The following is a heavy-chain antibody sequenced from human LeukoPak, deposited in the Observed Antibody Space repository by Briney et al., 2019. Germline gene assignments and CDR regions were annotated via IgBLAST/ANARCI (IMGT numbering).Heavy chain of an antibody. CDR1: GGYISSSSYY. J-gene: IGHJ4*02. Sequence: SETLSLTCTVSGGYISSSSYYWGWIRQPPGKGLEWIGSIYHSGSTYYNPSLKSRVTISVDTSKNQFSLKLSSVTAADTAVYYCARRGYYYSSGSYYFDYWGQGTLVTVSS. D-gene: IGHD3-10*01. CDR2: IYHSGST. V-gene: IGHV4-39*01. CDR3: ARRGYYYSSGSYYFDY.